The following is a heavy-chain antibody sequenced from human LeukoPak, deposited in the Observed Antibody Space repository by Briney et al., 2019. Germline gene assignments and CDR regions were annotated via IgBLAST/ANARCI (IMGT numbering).Heavy chain of an antibody. Sequence: GGSLRLSCAASGFTVSSNYTSWVRQAPGKGLEWVSVIYSGGSTYYADSVKGRFTISRDNSKNTLYLQMNSLRAEDTAVYYCALRNYDSSGYWTYYFDYWGQGTLVTVSS. V-gene: IGHV3-53*01. CDR3: ALRNYDSSGYWTYYFDY. J-gene: IGHJ4*02. CDR1: GFTVSSNY. D-gene: IGHD3-22*01. CDR2: IYSGGST.